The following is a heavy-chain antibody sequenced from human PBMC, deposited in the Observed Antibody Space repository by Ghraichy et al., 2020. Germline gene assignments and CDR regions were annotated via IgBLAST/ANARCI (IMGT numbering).Heavy chain of an antibody. CDR3: ARLGCSSTSCYGRYYYYYMDV. V-gene: IGHV5-51*01. CDR1: GYSFTSYW. J-gene: IGHJ6*03. D-gene: IGHD2-2*01. CDR2: IYPGDSDT. Sequence: GESLNISCKGSGYSFTSYWIGWVRQMPGKGLEWMGIIYPGDSDTRYSPSFQGQVTISADKSISTAYLQWSSLKASDTAMYYCARLGCSSTSCYGRYYYYYMDVWGKGTTVTVSS.